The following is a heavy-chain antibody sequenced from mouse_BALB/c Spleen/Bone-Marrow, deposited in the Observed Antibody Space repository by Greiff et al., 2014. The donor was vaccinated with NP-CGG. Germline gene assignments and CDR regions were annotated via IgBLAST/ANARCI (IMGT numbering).Heavy chain of an antibody. Sequence: EVMLVESGGGLVQPGGSRKLSCAASGFTFSSFGTHWVRQAPERGLEWVAYISSGSSTIFYADTVKGRFTISRDNPKNTLFLQMTSLRSEDTAMYYCARGGNWEDFDYWGQGTTLTVSS. CDR1: GFTFSSFG. D-gene: IGHD4-1*01. V-gene: IGHV5-17*02. CDR2: ISSGSSTI. CDR3: ARGGNWEDFDY. J-gene: IGHJ2*01.